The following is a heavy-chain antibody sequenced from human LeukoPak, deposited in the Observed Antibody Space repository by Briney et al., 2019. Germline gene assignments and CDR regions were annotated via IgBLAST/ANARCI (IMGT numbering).Heavy chain of an antibody. D-gene: IGHD1-26*01. Sequence: SGGSLRLSCAASGFTFDDYAMHWGRQAPGKGLEWVSGISWNTNSIDYADSVKGRFTISRENAKNSLYLKMNSLRAEDTALYYCAKDKSDSGSQIDYWGQGTLVPVSS. V-gene: IGHV3-9*01. J-gene: IGHJ4*02. CDR2: ISWNTNSI. CDR1: GFTFDDYA. CDR3: AKDKSDSGSQIDY.